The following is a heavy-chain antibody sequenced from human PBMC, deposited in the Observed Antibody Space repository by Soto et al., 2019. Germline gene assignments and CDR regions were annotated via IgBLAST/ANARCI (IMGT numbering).Heavy chain of an antibody. CDR3: ARAPFASGSGWYDY. Sequence: ASVKVSCKASGDTFNSYAVNWVRQAPGQGLEWMGIINPSGGSTSYAQKFQGRVTMTRDTSTSTVYMELSSLRSEDMAVYYCARAPFASGSGWYDYWGQGTLVTVSS. CDR1: GDTFNSYA. V-gene: IGHV1-46*02. J-gene: IGHJ4*02. CDR2: INPSGGST. D-gene: IGHD6-19*01.